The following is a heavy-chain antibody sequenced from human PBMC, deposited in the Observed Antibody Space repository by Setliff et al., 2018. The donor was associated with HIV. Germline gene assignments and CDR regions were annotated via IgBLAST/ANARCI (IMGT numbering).Heavy chain of an antibody. CDR2: IYYSGST. Sequence: SETLSLTCTVSGGSISSYYWSWIRQPPGKGLEWIASIYYSGSTYYNPSLKSRVTISVDTSKNQFSLKLSSVTAADTAVYYCASPASGGSSGQYHYWGQGTLVTVSS. D-gene: IGHD6-19*01. CDR3: ASPASGGSSGQYHY. CDR1: GGSISSYY. J-gene: IGHJ4*02. V-gene: IGHV4-59*05.